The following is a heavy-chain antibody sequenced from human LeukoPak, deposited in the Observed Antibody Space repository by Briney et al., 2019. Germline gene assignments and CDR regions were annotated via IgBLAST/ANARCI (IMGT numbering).Heavy chain of an antibody. V-gene: IGHV1-2*02. CDR1: GYTFTGYF. J-gene: IGHJ5*02. CDR3: ARGSILWWEGLDP. Sequence: ASVKVSCKASGYTFTGYFLHWVRQAPGQGFEWMGWINPNSGGTNYAQKFQGRVTMTRDTSISTAYMELTRLRSDDTAVYYCARGSILWWEGLDPWGQGTLVTVSS. D-gene: IGHD2-21*01. CDR2: INPNSGGT.